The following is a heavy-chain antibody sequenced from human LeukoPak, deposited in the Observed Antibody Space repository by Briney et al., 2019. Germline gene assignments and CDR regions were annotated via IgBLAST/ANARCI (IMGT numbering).Heavy chain of an antibody. CDR2: TYYRSKWYN. J-gene: IGHJ3*02. Sequence: SQTLSLTCAISGDSLSSKSAAWNWIRQSPSRGLEWLGRTYYRSKWYNDYAVSVKGRITINPDTSKNQYSLQLDSVTPEDTAVYYCASSDNSGGDAFDSWGQGTMVIVSS. D-gene: IGHD2-8*02. CDR1: GDSLSSKSAA. V-gene: IGHV6-1*01. CDR3: ASSDNSGGDAFDS.